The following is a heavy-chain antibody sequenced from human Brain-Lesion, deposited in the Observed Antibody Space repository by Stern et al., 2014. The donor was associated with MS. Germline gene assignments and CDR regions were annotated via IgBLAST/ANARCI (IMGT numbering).Heavy chain of an antibody. CDR2: FDPEDGET. J-gene: IGHJ4*02. V-gene: IGHV1-24*01. D-gene: IGHD1-26*01. Sequence: VQLVESGAEVKKPGASVKVSCKVSGYTLTELSMHWVRQAPRKGLEWMGGFDPEDGETIYAPTFQGRVTMTEDTSTDTAYMELSSLRSENTAVYYCATLSPGAGGNYYRHFDYWGQGTLVTVSS. CDR3: ATLSPGAGGNYYRHFDY. CDR1: GYTLTELS.